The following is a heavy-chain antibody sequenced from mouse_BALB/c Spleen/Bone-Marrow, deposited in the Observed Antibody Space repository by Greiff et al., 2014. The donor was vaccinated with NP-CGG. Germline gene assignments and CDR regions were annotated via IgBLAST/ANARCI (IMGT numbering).Heavy chain of an antibody. CDR3: ASYYYGSSSFAY. Sequence: VQLQQSGAELVKPGASVKLSCTAPGFNIKDTYMHWVKQRPEQGLEWIGRIDLANGNTKYDPKFQGKATITADKSSNTAYLQLSSLTSEDTAVYYCASYYYGSSSFAYWGQGTLVTVSA. CDR1: GFNIKDTY. CDR2: IDLANGNT. J-gene: IGHJ3*01. V-gene: IGHV14-3*02. D-gene: IGHD1-1*01.